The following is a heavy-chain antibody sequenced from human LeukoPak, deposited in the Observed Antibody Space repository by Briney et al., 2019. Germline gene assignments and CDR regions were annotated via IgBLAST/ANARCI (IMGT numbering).Heavy chain of an antibody. CDR2: INPNSGGT. CDR1: GYTFTGYY. Sequence: ASVKVSCKASGYTFTGYYMHWVRQAPGQGLEWMGRINPNSGGTNYAQKFQGRVTMTKHTSISTGYMELSRLRSDDTAVYYCARAPLGYNWFDPWGQGTLVTVSS. D-gene: IGHD3-10*01. J-gene: IGHJ5*02. V-gene: IGHV1-2*06. CDR3: ARAPLGYNWFDP.